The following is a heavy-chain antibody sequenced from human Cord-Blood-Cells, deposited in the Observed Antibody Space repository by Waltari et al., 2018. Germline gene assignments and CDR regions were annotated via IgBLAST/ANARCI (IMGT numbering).Heavy chain of an antibody. D-gene: IGHD4-4*01. Sequence: EVQLVESGGGLVKPGGSLRLSCAASGFTFSSYSMNWVRQAPGKGLELVSSIRSRSSYINYADSVKGRFTISRDNAKNSLYLQMNSLRAEDTAVYYCARADYSNYYYYGMDVWGQGTTVTVSS. V-gene: IGHV3-21*01. CDR1: GFTFSSYS. CDR3: ARADYSNYYYYGMDV. CDR2: IRSRSSYI. J-gene: IGHJ6*02.